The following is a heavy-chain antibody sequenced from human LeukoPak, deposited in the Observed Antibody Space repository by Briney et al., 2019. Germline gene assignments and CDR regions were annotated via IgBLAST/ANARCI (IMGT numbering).Heavy chain of an antibody. D-gene: IGHD2-21*02. CDR3: ARDYDPLLAYCGGDCYSGAFEVDY. Sequence: GGSLRLSCAASGFTFSSYSMNWVRQAPGKGLEWVSSISSSSSYTFYADSVKGRFTISRDNAKNSLYLQMNSLRAEDTAVYYCARDYDPLLAYCGGDCYSGAFEVDYWGQGTLVTVSS. J-gene: IGHJ4*02. V-gene: IGHV3-21*01. CDR2: ISSSSSYT. CDR1: GFTFSSYS.